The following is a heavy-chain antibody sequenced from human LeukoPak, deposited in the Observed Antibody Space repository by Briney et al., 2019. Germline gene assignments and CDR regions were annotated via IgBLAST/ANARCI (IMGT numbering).Heavy chain of an antibody. Sequence: ASVKVSCKASGYTFTSYFMHWLRQAPGQGLEWMGWMNPNSGNTGYAQKFQGRVTMTRNTSISTAYMELSSLRSEDTAVYYCARGVVRGYSYGADYWGQGTLVTVSS. V-gene: IGHV1-8*02. CDR2: MNPNSGNT. D-gene: IGHD5-18*01. J-gene: IGHJ4*02. CDR1: GYTFTSYF. CDR3: ARGVVRGYSYGADY.